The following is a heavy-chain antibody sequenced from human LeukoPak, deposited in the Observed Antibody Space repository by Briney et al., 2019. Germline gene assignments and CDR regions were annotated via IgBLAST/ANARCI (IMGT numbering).Heavy chain of an antibody. CDR3: ARDSGSYYYYYMDV. CDR2: IIPIFGTA. V-gene: IGHV1-69*05. Sequence: GASVKVSCKASGGTFSSYAISWVRQAPGQGLEWMGGIIPIFGTANYAQKFQGRVTITTDESASTAYMELSSLRSEDTAVYYCARDSGSYYYYYMDVWGKGTTVTVSS. CDR1: GGTFSSYA. J-gene: IGHJ6*03. D-gene: IGHD1-26*01.